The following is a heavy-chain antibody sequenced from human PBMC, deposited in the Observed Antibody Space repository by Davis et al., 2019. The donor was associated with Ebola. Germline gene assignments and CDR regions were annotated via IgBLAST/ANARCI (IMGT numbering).Heavy chain of an antibody. Sequence: GESLKISCAASGFTFSSYAMHWVRQAPGKGLEWVAVISYDGSNKYYADSVKGRFTISRDNSKNALYLQMNSLRAEDTAVYYCARVAVNGLRFLERVPDDDLVDYWGQGTLVTVSS. CDR3: ARVAVNGLRFLERVPDDDLVDY. D-gene: IGHD3-3*01. CDR1: GFTFSSYA. J-gene: IGHJ4*02. CDR2: ISYDGSNK. V-gene: IGHV3-30-3*01.